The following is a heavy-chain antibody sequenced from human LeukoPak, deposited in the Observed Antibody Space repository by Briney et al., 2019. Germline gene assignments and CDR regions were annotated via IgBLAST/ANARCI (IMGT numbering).Heavy chain of an antibody. Sequence: GGSLRLSCAASGFTVSSNYMSWVRQAPGKGLEWVSVIYSGGITYYADSVKGRFTISRDNAKNTLYLQMNSLRAGDTAMFYCARAPVQYCGGDCDAFDIWGQGTMVTVSS. CDR3: ARAPVQYCGGDCDAFDI. V-gene: IGHV3-66*01. D-gene: IGHD2-21*02. J-gene: IGHJ3*02. CDR2: IYSGGIT. CDR1: GFTVSSNY.